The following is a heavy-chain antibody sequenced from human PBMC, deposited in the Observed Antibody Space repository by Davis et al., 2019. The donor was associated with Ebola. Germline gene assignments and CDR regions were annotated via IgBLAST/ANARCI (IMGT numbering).Heavy chain of an antibody. Sequence: SLKISCAASGFTFKDYWMYWVRQGPGKGLVWVSRIDSDGTSTAYAEFVTGRFTISRDNAKNLLYLHMNSPRPEDTAVYYCTRGPPMTGTGNAFVIWGQGTMVTVSS. V-gene: IGHV3-74*01. J-gene: IGHJ3*02. CDR1: GFTFKDYW. D-gene: IGHD1-1*01. CDR2: IDSDGTST. CDR3: TRGPPMTGTGNAFVI.